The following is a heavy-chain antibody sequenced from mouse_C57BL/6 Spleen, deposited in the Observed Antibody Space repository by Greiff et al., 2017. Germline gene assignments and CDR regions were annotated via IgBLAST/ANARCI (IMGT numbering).Heavy chain of an antibody. CDR2: MYPRDGST. CDR3: SRELRLHYFDY. Sequence: QVQLQQSDAELVKPGASVKISCKVSGYTFTDHTINWMKQRPEQGLEWIGYMYPRDGSTKYNEKFKGKATLTADKSSSPASMQLNSLTSEDSAVSFWSRELRLHYFDYWGQGTTLTVSS. CDR1: GYTFTDHT. J-gene: IGHJ2*01. V-gene: IGHV1-78*01. D-gene: IGHD3-2*02.